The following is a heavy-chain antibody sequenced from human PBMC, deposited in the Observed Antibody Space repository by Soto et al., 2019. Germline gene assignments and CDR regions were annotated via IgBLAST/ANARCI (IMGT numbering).Heavy chain of an antibody. J-gene: IGHJ4*02. V-gene: IGHV1-18*01. CDR1: GYTFTNSG. D-gene: IGHD4-17*01. CDR3: AKDNSHYGGNFVFDY. Sequence: GASVKVSCKASGYTFTNSGIIWVRQAPGQGLEWLGWTNTDNGNTNYAQHLQGRVTLTTDTSTSTAYMDLRSLRAEDTALYYCAKDNSHYGGNFVFDYWGQGTLVTVSS. CDR2: TNTDNGNT.